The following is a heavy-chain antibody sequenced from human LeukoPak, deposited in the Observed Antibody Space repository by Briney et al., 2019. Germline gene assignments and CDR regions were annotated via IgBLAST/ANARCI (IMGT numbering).Heavy chain of an antibody. J-gene: IGHJ4*02. CDR2: IYPGDSDT. V-gene: IGHV5-51*01. CDR1: GYSVTSYW. CDR3: ARHRNIVTAGGDY. Sequence: GESLKISCKGSGYSVTSYWIGWVRQMPGKGLEWMGIIYPGDSDTRYSPSFQGQVTISADKSISTAYLQWSSLKASDTAMYYCARHRNIVTAGGDYWGQGTLVTVSS. D-gene: IGHD6-13*01.